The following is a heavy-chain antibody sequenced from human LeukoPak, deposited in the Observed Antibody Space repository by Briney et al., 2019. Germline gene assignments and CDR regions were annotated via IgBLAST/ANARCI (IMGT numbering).Heavy chain of an antibody. J-gene: IGHJ3*02. D-gene: IGHD2-15*01. CDR3: ARTLTTQGGFDI. CDR1: GFSRSTSGMR. CDR2: IDWDDDK. V-gene: IGHV2-70*04. Sequence: SGPALVKPTQTLTLTCTFSGFSRSTSGMRVSWIRQPPGKALEWLARIDWDDDKFYSTSLKTRLTISKDTSKNQLVLTMTNMDHVDTATYYCARTLTTQGGFDIWGQGTMVTVSS.